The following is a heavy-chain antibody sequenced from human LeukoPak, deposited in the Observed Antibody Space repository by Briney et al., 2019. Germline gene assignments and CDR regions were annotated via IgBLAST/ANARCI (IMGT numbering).Heavy chain of an antibody. J-gene: IGHJ4*02. D-gene: IGHD5-24*01. V-gene: IGHV3-74*01. Sequence: GGSLRLSCAASGFTFSSYSMNWVRQVPGKGLVWVSRIDNDGGTGYADSVKGRFTISRDNAKNTLYLQMNSLRAEDTAVYFCARDLNYNFDCWGQGTLVTVSS. CDR1: GFTFSSYS. CDR3: ARDLNYNFDC. CDR2: IDNDGGT.